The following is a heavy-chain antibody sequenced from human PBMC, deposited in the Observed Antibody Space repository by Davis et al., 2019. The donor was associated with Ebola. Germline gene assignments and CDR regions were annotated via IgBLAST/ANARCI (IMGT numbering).Heavy chain of an antibody. CDR2: ISAYNGNT. Sequence: ASVKVSCKASGYTFTSYGISWVRQAPGQGLEWMGWISAYNGNTNYAQTLQGRVTMTTDTSTSTAYMELRSLRSDDTAVYYCARGATYYDFWSGYYTGWYFDLWGRGTLVTVSS. J-gene: IGHJ2*01. CDR1: GYTFTSYG. D-gene: IGHD3-3*01. CDR3: ARGATYYDFWSGYYTGWYFDL. V-gene: IGHV1-18*01.